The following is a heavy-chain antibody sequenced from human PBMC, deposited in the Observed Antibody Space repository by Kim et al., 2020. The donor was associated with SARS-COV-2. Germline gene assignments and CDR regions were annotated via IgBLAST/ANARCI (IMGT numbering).Heavy chain of an antibody. CDR3: AKDHYGWNWDFDY. D-gene: IGHD1-7*01. Sequence: YADSVKGRFTISRDNSKNTLYLQMNSLRAEDTAVYYCAKDHYGWNWDFDYWGQGTLVTVSS. V-gene: IGHV3-23*01. J-gene: IGHJ4*02.